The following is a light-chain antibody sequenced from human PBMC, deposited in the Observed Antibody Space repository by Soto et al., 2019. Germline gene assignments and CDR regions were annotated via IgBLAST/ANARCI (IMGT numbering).Light chain of an antibody. J-gene: IGKJ5*01. CDR1: QSVSSN. CDR2: GAS. CDR3: QQYGSSPP. Sequence: IVRTHAPATLSVSPVEIATLSFRAIQSVSSNLAWYQQKPGQAPRLLIYGASSRATGIPDRFSGSGSGTDFTLTISRLEPEDFAVYYCQQYGSSPPFGQGTRLEI. V-gene: IGKV3-20*01.